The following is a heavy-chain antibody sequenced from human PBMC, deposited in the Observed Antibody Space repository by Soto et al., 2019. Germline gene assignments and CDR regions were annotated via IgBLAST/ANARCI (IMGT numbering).Heavy chain of an antibody. CDR3: ARDVGLGYHFGYGY. CDR2: ISTNNGDT. J-gene: IGHJ4*02. CDR1: GYTFTTYG. V-gene: IGHV1-18*01. D-gene: IGHD5-18*01. Sequence: QVQLVQSGAEVKKPGASVKVSCKASGYTFTTYGISWVRQAPGQGLEWMGWISTNNGDTNYLPKLQGRVTMTTDTSTNTAYMEVRNLRSDDTAVYYCARDVGLGYHFGYGYWGQGTLVTVSS.